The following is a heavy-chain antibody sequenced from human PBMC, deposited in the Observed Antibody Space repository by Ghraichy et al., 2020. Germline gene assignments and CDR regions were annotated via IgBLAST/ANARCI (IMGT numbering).Heavy chain of an antibody. V-gene: IGHV4-59*08. CDR3: ARRSRGGGTVDY. D-gene: IGHD1-26*01. CDR2: IYYSGST. CDR1: GGSISSYY. J-gene: IGHJ4*02. Sequence: SETLSLTCTVSGGSISSYYWSWIRQPPGKGLEWIGYIYYSGSTNYNPSLKSRVTISVDTSKNQFSLKLSSVTAADTAVYYCARRSRGGGTVDYWGQGTLVTVSS.